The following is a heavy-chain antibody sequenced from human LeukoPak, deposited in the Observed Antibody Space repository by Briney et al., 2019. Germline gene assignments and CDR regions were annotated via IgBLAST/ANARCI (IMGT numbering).Heavy chain of an antibody. J-gene: IGHJ4*02. Sequence: GGSLRLSCAASGIIFSSYAMHWVRQAPGKGLEWVAVISSDVNIKYYADSVKGRFTNSRDSSSKMVSLQMNSLGTEDTAVYYCVREGFYESGSLPTFYFDYWGQGTLVTVSS. CDR3: VREGFYESGSLPTFYFDY. V-gene: IGHV3-30*19. D-gene: IGHD3-10*01. CDR2: ISSDVNIK. CDR1: GIIFSSYA.